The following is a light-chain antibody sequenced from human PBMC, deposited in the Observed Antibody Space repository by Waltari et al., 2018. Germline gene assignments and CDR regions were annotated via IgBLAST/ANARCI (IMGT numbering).Light chain of an antibody. CDR2: DAS. V-gene: IGKV3-11*01. CDR1: QSVTTF. J-gene: IGKJ5*01. CDR3: KQGRNWPPVT. Sequence: EVVLTQSPATLSLSPGERVTLSCKASQSVTTFLAGYQQKPGQAPRLLISDASKRATGIPARFSGSGSGTDFSLTITSIEPEDFALYDCKQGRNWPPVTFGQGTRLEIK.